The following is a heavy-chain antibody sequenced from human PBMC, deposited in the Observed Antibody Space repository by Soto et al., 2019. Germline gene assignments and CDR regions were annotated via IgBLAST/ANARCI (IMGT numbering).Heavy chain of an antibody. Sequence: GGSLRLSCAASTFSVSSFSMNWVRQAPGKGLEWVSYISNTGGTIYYADSVKGRFTVSRDSARNSLYLQMNSLRAEDTAVYYCARTDSFDMWGQGTMVTGSS. V-gene: IGHV3-48*01. CDR3: ARTDSFDM. CDR2: ISNTGGTI. CDR1: TFSVSSFS. J-gene: IGHJ3*02.